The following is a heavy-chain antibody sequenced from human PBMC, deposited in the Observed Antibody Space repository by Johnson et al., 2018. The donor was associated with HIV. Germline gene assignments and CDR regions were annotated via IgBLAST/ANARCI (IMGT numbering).Heavy chain of an antibody. V-gene: IGHV3-23*04. D-gene: IGHD3-16*01. CDR2: IVGSGGST. CDR3: ARGGWGDAFDI. J-gene: IGHJ3*02. CDR1: GFTFSSYA. Sequence: VQLVESGGGVVQPGGSLRLSCAASGFTFSSYAMSWVRQAPGKGLEWVSVIVGSGGSTYYADSVKGRFTISRDNAKNSLYLQMNSLRAEDTAVYYCARGGWGDAFDIWGRGTIVTVSS.